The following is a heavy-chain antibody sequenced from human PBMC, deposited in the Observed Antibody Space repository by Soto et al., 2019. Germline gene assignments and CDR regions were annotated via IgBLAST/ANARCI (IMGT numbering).Heavy chain of an antibody. J-gene: IGHJ6*02. Sequence: QVQLVQSGAEVKKPGASVKVSCKASGYTFISYDINWVRQATGQGLEWMGWMNPNSGNTGYAQKFQGRVTMTRNTSISTAYMELSSLRSEDTAVYYCASKGDYYDSSGYYPYYYYYYGMDVWGQGTTVTVSS. CDR1: GYTFISYD. CDR2: MNPNSGNT. CDR3: ASKGDYYDSSGYYPYYYYYYGMDV. D-gene: IGHD3-22*01. V-gene: IGHV1-8*01.